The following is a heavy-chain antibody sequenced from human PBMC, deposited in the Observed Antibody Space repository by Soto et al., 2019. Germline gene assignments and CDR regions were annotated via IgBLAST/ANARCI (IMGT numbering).Heavy chain of an antibody. CDR3: SRESEDLTSNFDY. Sequence: PGGSLRLSCAASGFTFTRYSMNWVRQAPGKGLEWVSSISGTTRYIYYADSMRGRFTISRDNSKNAVYLEMNSLRAEDTAVYYCSRESEDLTSNFDYWGQGTLVTVSS. V-gene: IGHV3-21*04. CDR1: GFTFTRYS. J-gene: IGHJ4*02. CDR2: ISGTTRYI.